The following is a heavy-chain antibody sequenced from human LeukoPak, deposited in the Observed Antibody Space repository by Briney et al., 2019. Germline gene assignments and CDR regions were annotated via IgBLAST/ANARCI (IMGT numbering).Heavy chain of an antibody. V-gene: IGHV4-34*01. CDR1: GGSFNGYY. D-gene: IGHD4-11*01. CDR2: IHPHGNF. Sequence: SDTLSLTCAVYGGSFNGYYYSWIRQPPGKGLEWVGEIHPHGNFNYNPSLESRVTISVDTSKNQFSLRLTSVTAADTAFYYCARGTDRSKAGDHWGQGTLVTVSS. CDR3: ARGTDRSKAGDH. J-gene: IGHJ4*02.